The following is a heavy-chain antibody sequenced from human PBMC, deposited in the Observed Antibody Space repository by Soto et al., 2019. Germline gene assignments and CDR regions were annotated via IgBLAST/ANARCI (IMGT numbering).Heavy chain of an antibody. V-gene: IGHV3-30-3*01. J-gene: IGHJ5*02. CDR1: GFPFGGIA. Sequence: QVQLVESGGGVVQPGSSLRPSCAASGFPFGGIAWPWVGRAPGKGREWVEVISYDGSNKYYADSVKGRFTISRDNSKNTLYLQMNSLRAEDTAVYYCARDLHMLLDPWGQGTLVTVSS. D-gene: IGHD2-8*01. CDR3: ARDLHMLLDP. CDR2: ISYDGSNK.